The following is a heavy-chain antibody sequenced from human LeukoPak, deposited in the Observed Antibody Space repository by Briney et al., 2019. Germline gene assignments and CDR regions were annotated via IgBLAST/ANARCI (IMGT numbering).Heavy chain of an antibody. D-gene: IGHD5-18*01. CDR1: GFTFSSYS. Sequence: GGSLRLSCAASGFTFSSYSMNWVRQAPGKGLEWVSCISSSSSTIYYADSVKGRFTISRDNAKNSLYLQMNSLRAEDTAVYYCASLLNKVQLAQDYWGQGTLVTVSS. V-gene: IGHV3-48*01. CDR2: ISSSSSTI. CDR3: ASLLNKVQLAQDY. J-gene: IGHJ4*02.